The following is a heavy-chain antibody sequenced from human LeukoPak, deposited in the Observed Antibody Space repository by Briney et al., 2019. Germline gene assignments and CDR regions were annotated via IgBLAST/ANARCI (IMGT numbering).Heavy chain of an antibody. CDR3: ARGEQPQYYYYYYGMDV. Sequence: ASVKVSCKASGYTFTGYYMHWVRQAPGQGLEWMGRIIPILGIANYAQKFQGRVTITADKSTSTAYMELSSLRSEDTAVYYCARGEQPQYYYYYYGMDVWGQGTTVTVSS. J-gene: IGHJ6*02. CDR1: GYTFTGYY. D-gene: IGHD6-13*01. V-gene: IGHV1-69*04. CDR2: IIPILGIA.